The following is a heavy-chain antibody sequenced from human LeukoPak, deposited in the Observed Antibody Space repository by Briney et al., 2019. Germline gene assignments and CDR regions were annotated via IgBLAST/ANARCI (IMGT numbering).Heavy chain of an antibody. V-gene: IGHV3-53*01. D-gene: IGHD3-3*01. CDR1: GFAVSSNH. CDR3: AKDKRTISCLDY. CDR2: IFNGGST. J-gene: IGHJ4*02. Sequence: PGGSLRLSCAASGFAVSSNHMNWVRQAPGKGLEWVSVIFNGGSTYYADSVKGRFTISRDNSKNTLYLQMNSLRAEDTAVYYCAKDKRTISCLDYWGLGTLVTVSS.